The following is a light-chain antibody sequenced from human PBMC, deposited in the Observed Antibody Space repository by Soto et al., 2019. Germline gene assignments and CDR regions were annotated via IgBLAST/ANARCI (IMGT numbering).Light chain of an antibody. CDR3: NKNDNLPST. J-gene: IGKJ2*01. V-gene: IGKV1-33*01. CDR2: DAS. CDR1: QDISNY. Sequence: DIQMTQSPSSLSASVGDRVTITCQASQDISNYLNWYQQKPGKAPKLLIYDASNLETGVPSRFSGSGSGKDFTFTISSLQLEDIATYYGNKNDNLPSTFGQGTKREIK.